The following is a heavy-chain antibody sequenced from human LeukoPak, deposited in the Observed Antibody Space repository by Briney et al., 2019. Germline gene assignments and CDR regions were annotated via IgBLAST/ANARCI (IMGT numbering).Heavy chain of an antibody. D-gene: IGHD6-13*01. J-gene: IGHJ4*02. CDR2: IYTSGST. Sequence: SETLSLTCTVSGGSISSSRYYWSWIRQPAGKGLEWIGRIYTSGSTNYNPSLKSRVTMSVDTSKNQFSLKLSSVTAADTAVYYCARVSTIAAAGIDYWGQGTLVTVSS. V-gene: IGHV4-61*02. CDR1: GGSISSSRYY. CDR3: ARVSTIAAAGIDY.